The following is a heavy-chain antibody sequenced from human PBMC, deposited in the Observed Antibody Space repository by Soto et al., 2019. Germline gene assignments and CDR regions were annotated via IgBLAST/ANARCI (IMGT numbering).Heavy chain of an antibody. CDR2: ISDNGGGT. D-gene: IGHD6-25*01. Sequence: GGSLRLSCTATGFTFSAFAMNWVRLAPGKGLEWVSSISDNGGGTYYADSVKGRFTVSRDNSKNALYLQMNSLSAEDTAVYYCAKGSRRPLHLAYWGQGTLVTVSS. J-gene: IGHJ4*02. V-gene: IGHV3-23*01. CDR1: GFTFSAFA. CDR3: AKGSRRPLHLAY.